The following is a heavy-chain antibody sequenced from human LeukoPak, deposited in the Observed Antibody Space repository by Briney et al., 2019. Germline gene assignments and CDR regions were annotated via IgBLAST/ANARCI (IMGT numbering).Heavy chain of an antibody. CDR2: IIPILGIA. V-gene: IGHV1-69*02. Sequence: VASVKVSCKASGGTFSSYTISWVRQAHGQGREWMGWIIPILGIANYAQKLQGRVTITADKSTSTAYMELSSLRSEDTAVYYCAIFIVVVPAATLGVDYWGQGTLVTVSS. D-gene: IGHD2-2*01. J-gene: IGHJ4*02. CDR3: AIFIVVVPAATLGVDY. CDR1: GGTFSSYT.